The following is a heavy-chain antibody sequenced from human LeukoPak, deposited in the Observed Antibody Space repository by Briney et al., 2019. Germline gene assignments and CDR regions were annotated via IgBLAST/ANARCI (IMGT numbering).Heavy chain of an antibody. Sequence: SQTLSLTCTVSGASISSGNYFWSWVRQPAGKGLEWIGRVDASGSTNYNPSLQSLLSISVDTSKDQFSLKLRSVSAGDTAIYFCARESGHMVITVNFLVSWGQGTRVTVSS. CDR1: GASISSGNYF. CDR2: VDASGST. J-gene: IGHJ5*01. CDR3: ARESGHMVITVNFLVS. D-gene: IGHD3-22*01. V-gene: IGHV4-61*02.